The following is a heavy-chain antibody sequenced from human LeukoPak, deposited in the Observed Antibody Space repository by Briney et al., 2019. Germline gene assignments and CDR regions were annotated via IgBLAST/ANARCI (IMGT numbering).Heavy chain of an antibody. V-gene: IGHV3-23*01. D-gene: IGHD3-22*01. Sequence: GGSPRLSCAASGFTFGSYGMSWVRQAPGKGLEWVSFITPNADRTSYADSVEGRFTISRDNPRNTLYMQMNSLRDEDTAIYYCAIMHGYYDGSGYWVQWGQGTLVTVSS. J-gene: IGHJ1*01. CDR3: AIMHGYYDGSGYWVQ. CDR1: GFTFGSYG. CDR2: ITPNADRT.